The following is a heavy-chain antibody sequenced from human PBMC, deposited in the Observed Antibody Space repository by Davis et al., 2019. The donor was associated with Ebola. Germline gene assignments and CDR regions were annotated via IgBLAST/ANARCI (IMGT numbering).Heavy chain of an antibody. CDR2: IYYSGST. J-gene: IGHJ6*02. CDR1: AGSISSGGYY. CDR3: ARGRASRGRYYYYYGMDV. D-gene: IGHD3-10*01. Sequence: MPSETLSLTCTVSAGSISSGGYYWSWIRQPPGKGLEWIGSIYYSGSTYYNPSLKSRVTISVDTSKNQFSLKLSSVTAADTAVYYCARGRASRGRYYYYYGMDVWGQGTTVTVSS. V-gene: IGHV4-39*07.